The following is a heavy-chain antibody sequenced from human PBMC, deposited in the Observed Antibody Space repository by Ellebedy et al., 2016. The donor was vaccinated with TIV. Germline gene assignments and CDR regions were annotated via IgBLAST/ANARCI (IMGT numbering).Heavy chain of an antibody. CDR2: ITESGGNT. J-gene: IGHJ4*02. CDR1: GLTFSSHS. CDR3: VTWGQSYGR. Sequence: GESLKISCAASGLTFSSHSMTWVRQAPGKGLAWVSSITESGGNTYYADSVKGRFTIPRDNSKDTLFLQMTSLRVDDTAVYYCVTWGQSYGRWGQGSLVTISS. D-gene: IGHD3-16*01. V-gene: IGHV3-23*01.